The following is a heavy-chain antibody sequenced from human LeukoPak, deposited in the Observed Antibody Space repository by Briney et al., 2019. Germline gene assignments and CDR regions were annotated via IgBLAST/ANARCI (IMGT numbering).Heavy chain of an antibody. CDR2: INAYNGNT. CDR1: RYTFTRYV. D-gene: IGHD5-12*01. Sequence: GASVKVSCKASRYTFTRYVISWVRQAPGQGLEWMGWINAYNGNTNYAQKLQGRVTMTTDTSTSTAYMELRSLRSHDTAVYYCARDEGALIVATRNGDFDYWGQGTLVTVSS. J-gene: IGHJ4*02. CDR3: ARDEGALIVATRNGDFDY. V-gene: IGHV1-18*01.